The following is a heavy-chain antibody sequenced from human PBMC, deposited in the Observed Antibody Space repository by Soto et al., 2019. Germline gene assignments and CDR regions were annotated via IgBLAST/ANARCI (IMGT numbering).Heavy chain of an antibody. CDR3: ARDLGGTVAARYYFDY. J-gene: IGHJ4*02. CDR2: ISSSSSYI. Sequence: EVQLVESGGGLVKPGGSLRLSCAASGFTFSSYSMNWVRQAPGKGLEWVSSISSSSSYIYYADSVKGRFTISRDNAKNSLYLQMNSLRAEDTAVYYCARDLGGTVAARYYFDYWGQGTLVTVSS. CDR1: GFTFSSYS. D-gene: IGHD2-15*01. V-gene: IGHV3-21*01.